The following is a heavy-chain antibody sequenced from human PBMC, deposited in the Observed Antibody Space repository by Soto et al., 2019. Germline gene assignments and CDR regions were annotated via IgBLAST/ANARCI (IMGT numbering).Heavy chain of an antibody. Sequence: ASVKVSCKASGGTFSSYAISWVRQAPGQGLEWMGGIIPIFGTANYAQKFQGRVTITADESTSTAYMELSSLRSEDTAVYYCASQPQYYYDSSGYYDYWGQGTLVTVSS. CDR2: IIPIFGTA. D-gene: IGHD3-22*01. J-gene: IGHJ4*02. V-gene: IGHV1-69*13. CDR3: ASQPQYYYDSSGYYDY. CDR1: GGTFSSYA.